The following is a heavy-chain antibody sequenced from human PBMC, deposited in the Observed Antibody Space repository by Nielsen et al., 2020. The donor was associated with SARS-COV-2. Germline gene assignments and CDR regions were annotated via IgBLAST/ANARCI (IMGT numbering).Heavy chain of an antibody. CDR2: ISYDGSNK. Sequence: GGSLRLSCAASGFTFSSYAMHWVRQAPGKGLEWVAVISYDGSNKYYADSVKGRFTISRDNSKNTLYLQMNSLRAEDTAVYYCAKDFYYGMDVWGQGTTVTVSS. J-gene: IGHJ6*02. CDR3: AKDFYYGMDV. CDR1: GFTFSSYA. V-gene: IGHV3-30*04.